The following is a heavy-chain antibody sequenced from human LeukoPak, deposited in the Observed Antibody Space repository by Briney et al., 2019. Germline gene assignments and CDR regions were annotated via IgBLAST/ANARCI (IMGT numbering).Heavy chain of an antibody. CDR1: GFIFSSYA. J-gene: IGHJ4*02. CDR2: ISYDGSNK. D-gene: IGHD6-13*01. Sequence: GGSLRLSCAASGFIFSSYAMHWVRQAPGKGLEWVAVISYDGSNKYYADSVKGRFTISRDNSKNTLYLQMNSLRAEDTAVYYCARDRSIAAAGDFDYWGQGTLVTVSS. CDR3: ARDRSIAAAGDFDY. V-gene: IGHV3-30*04.